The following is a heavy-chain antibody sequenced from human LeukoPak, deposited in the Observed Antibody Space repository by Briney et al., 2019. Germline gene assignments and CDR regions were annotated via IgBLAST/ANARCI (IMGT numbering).Heavy chain of an antibody. D-gene: IGHD3-22*01. Sequence: SETLSLTCTVSGGSISSGGYYWSWIRQPPGKGLEWIGYIYQSGSTYYTPSLESRVTISVDTSKNQFSLKLSSVTAADTAVYYCARDRGSPYDSSGYYPHWGQGTLVTVSS. CDR1: GGSISSGGYY. V-gene: IGHV4-31*03. J-gene: IGHJ4*02. CDR3: ARDRGSPYDSSGYYPH. CDR2: IYQSGST.